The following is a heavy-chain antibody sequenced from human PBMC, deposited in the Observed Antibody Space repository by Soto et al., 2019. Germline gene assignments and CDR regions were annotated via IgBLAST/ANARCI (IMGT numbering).Heavy chain of an antibody. CDR3: TRHDSNYDFWSGSPPRYGMDV. CDR1: GFTFSDSA. V-gene: IGHV3-73*01. D-gene: IGHD3-3*01. Sequence: PGGSLRLSCAASGFTFSDSAMHWVRQASGKGLEWVGRIRNKTNNYATAYNASVKSRFTISRDDSKNKVYLQKNSLKINNTDVNYCTRHDSNYDFWSGSPPRYGMDVWGQGTTVTVSS. CDR2: IRNKTNNYAT. J-gene: IGHJ6*02.